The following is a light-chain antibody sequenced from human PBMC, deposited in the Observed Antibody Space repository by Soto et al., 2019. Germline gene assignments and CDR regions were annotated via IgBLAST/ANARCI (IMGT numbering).Light chain of an antibody. V-gene: IGLV2-14*01. Sequence: QSVLTQPASVSGSPGQWITISCTGTSRDVGGYNYVSWCQQYPGKAPKLMIYEVSNRPSGVSNRFSGSKSGNTASLTISGLEAEDDAYYYCISHTSRSTVVFGGGTQLTVL. CDR2: EVS. CDR1: SRDVGGYNY. CDR3: ISHTSRSTVV. J-gene: IGLJ7*01.